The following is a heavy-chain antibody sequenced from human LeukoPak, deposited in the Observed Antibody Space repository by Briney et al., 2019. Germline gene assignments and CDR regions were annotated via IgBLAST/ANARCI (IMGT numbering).Heavy chain of an antibody. CDR3: ARETGYCSGGSCYYFDY. J-gene: IGHJ4*02. CDR2: IYTSGST. D-gene: IGHD2-15*01. Sequence: SETLSLTCTVSGGSISSYYWSWIRQPAGKGLEWIGRIYTSGSTNYNPSLKSRVTISVDTSKNQFSLKLSSVTAADTAVYYCARETGYCSGGSCYYFDYWGQGTLVTVSS. V-gene: IGHV4-4*07. CDR1: GGSISSYY.